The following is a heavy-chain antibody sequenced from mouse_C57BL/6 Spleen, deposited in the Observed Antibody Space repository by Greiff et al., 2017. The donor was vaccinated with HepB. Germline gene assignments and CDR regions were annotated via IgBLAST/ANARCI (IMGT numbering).Heavy chain of an antibody. D-gene: IGHD4-1*01. CDR3: APNWDDWFAY. V-gene: IGHV1-64*01. J-gene: IGHJ3*01. CDR1: GYTFTSYW. CDR2: IHPNSGST. Sequence: VQLQQSGAELVKPGASVKLSCKASGYTFTSYWMHWVKQRPGQGLEWIGMIHPNSGSTNYNEKFKSKATLTVDKSSSTAYMQLSSLTSEDSAVYYCAPNWDDWFAYWGQGTLVTVSA.